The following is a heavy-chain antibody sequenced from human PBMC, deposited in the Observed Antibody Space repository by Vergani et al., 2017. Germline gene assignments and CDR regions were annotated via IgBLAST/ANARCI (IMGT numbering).Heavy chain of an antibody. CDR3: ARGRGDYVYWFDP. CDR2: IYYSGST. Sequence: QVHLQEAGPGLVKPAETLSLTCTVSGDSMNNYYWNWIRQPPGKGLEWIGYIYYSGSTYYNPSLKSRVTISVDTSKNQFSLKLSSVTAADTAVYYCARGRGDYVYWFDPWGQGTLVTVSS. D-gene: IGHD4-17*01. J-gene: IGHJ5*02. CDR1: GDSMNNYY. V-gene: IGHV4-30-4*08.